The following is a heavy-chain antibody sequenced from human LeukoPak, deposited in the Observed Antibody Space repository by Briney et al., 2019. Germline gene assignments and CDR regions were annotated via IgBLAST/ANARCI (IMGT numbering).Heavy chain of an antibody. D-gene: IGHD2-2*01. CDR3: ARGVVPAAIVPHYYYYMDV. CDR2: IYTSGST. Sequence: SETLSLTCTVSGGSISSYYWSWIRQPAGKGLEWIGRIYTSGSTNYNPSLKSRVTMSVDTSKNQFSLKLSSVTAADTAVYYCARGVVPAAIVPHYYYYMDVWGKGTTVTISS. CDR1: GGSISSYY. V-gene: IGHV4-4*07. J-gene: IGHJ6*03.